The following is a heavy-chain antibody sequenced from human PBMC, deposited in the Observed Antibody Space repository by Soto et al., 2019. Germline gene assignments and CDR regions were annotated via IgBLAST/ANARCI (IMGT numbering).Heavy chain of an antibody. J-gene: IGHJ5*02. V-gene: IGHV1-69*13. CDR2: IIPIFGTA. CDR3: ARDGTPRQQLGWFDP. CDR1: GGTFSSYA. D-gene: IGHD6-13*01. Sequence: GASVKVSCKASGGTFSSYAISWVRQAPGQGLEWMGGIIPIFGTANYAQKFQGRVTITADESTSTAYMELSSLRSEDTAVYYCARDGTPRQQLGWFDPWGQGTLVTVSS.